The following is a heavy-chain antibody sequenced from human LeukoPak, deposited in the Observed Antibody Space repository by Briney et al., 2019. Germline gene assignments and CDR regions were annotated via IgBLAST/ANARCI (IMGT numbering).Heavy chain of an antibody. Sequence: ASVKVSCKASGGTFSNYGISWVRQAPGQGLEWMGWINPNSGGTNYAQKFQGRVTMTRDTSISTAYMELSRLRSDDTAVYYCARDQGYSGYDLVFDIWGQGTMVTVSS. J-gene: IGHJ3*02. V-gene: IGHV1-2*02. D-gene: IGHD5-12*01. CDR3: ARDQGYSGYDLVFDI. CDR2: INPNSGGT. CDR1: GGTFSNYG.